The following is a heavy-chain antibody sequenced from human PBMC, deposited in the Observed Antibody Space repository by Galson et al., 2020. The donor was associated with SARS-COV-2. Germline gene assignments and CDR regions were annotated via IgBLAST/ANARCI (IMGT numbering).Heavy chain of an antibody. CDR1: GFTFSDYT. V-gene: IGHV3-21*01. Sequence: GGSLRLSCAASGFTFSDYTMNWVRQAPGKGLEWVSSIRHRSSYKYYADSLRGRFTISRDNAKNSLFLQVNSLTVEDTAVYYCARTPLGYCTTTGCHDPFDPWGQGTLVTVSS. J-gene: IGHJ5*02. CDR2: IRHRSSYK. D-gene: IGHD2-2*01. CDR3: ARTPLGYCTTTGCHDPFDP.